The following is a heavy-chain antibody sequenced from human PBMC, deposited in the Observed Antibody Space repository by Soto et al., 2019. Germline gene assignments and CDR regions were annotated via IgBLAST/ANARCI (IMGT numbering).Heavy chain of an antibody. CDR2: ISSSSNYI. Sequence: EVRLVESGGGLVKPGGSLRLSCVASGFSFSTYNMNWVRQAPGKGLEWVSSISSSSNYIYYADSVKGRFTISRDNAKNSLYLQVNSLRAEDTAVYYCARDPYWGIWYFDLWGRGTLVTVSS. D-gene: IGHD7-27*01. CDR1: GFSFSTYN. J-gene: IGHJ2*01. V-gene: IGHV3-21*01. CDR3: ARDPYWGIWYFDL.